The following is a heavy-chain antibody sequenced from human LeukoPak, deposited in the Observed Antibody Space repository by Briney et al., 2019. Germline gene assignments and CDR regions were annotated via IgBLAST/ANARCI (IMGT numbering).Heavy chain of an antibody. CDR2: INAGNGNT. CDR1: GYTFTSYA. Sequence: ASVKVSCKASGYTFTSYAMHWVRQAPGQRLEWMGWINAGNGNTKYSQKFQGRVTITRDTSASTAYMELSSLRSEDTAVYYCARGWRSREWDIVVVVAADDAFDIWSQGTMVTVSS. CDR3: ARGWRSREWDIVVVVAADDAFDI. D-gene: IGHD2-15*01. V-gene: IGHV1-3*01. J-gene: IGHJ3*02.